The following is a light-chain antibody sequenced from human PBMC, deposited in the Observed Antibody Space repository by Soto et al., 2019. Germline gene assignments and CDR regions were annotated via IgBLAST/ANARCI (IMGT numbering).Light chain of an antibody. Sequence: QSALTQPPSASGSPGQSVTISCTGTSSDVGGYNYVSWYQQHPGKAPKLTIYEVSKRPSGVPDRFSGSKSGNTASLTVSGLQVEGAADYYCSSYARSNLWGFGGGGKLTVL. CDR3: SSYARSNLWG. V-gene: IGLV2-8*01. J-gene: IGLJ3*02. CDR2: EVS. CDR1: SSDVGGYNY.